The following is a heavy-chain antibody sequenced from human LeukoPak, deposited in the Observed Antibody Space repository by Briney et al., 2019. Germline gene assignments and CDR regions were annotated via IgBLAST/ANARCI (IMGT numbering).Heavy chain of an antibody. CDR3: AKDKSWSDFDLGFDY. CDR2: ISGSGGST. D-gene: IGHD3-9*01. V-gene: IGHV3-23*01. Sequence: NPGGSLRLSCSASGFTFTNAWMSWVRQAPGKGLEWVSAISGSGGSTYYADSVKGRFTISRDNSKNTLYLQMNSLRAEDTAVYYCAKDKSWSDFDLGFDYWGQGTLVTVSS. J-gene: IGHJ4*02. CDR1: GFTFTNAW.